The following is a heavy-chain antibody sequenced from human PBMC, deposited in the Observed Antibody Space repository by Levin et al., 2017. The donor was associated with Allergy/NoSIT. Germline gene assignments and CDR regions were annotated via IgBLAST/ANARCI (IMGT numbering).Heavy chain of an antibody. CDR1: SASISSYY. CDR2: VFYSRTT. D-gene: IGHD3-22*01. CDR3: ATSSSGNYYHLDS. V-gene: IGHV4-59*08. Sequence: PSETLSLTCTVSSASISSYYWSWIRQPPGKGLEWIGYVFYSRTTNYNPSLKSRVTMSVDTSKNQFSLSLSSVTAADTAVYYCATSSSGNYYHLDSWGQGTLVTVSS. J-gene: IGHJ4*02.